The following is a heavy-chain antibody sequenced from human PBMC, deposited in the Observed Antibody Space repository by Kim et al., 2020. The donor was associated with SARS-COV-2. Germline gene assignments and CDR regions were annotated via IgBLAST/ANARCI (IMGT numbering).Heavy chain of an antibody. CDR3: ARDLLGMDV. Sequence: GGSLRLSCAASGFTFSSYAMHWVRQAPGKGLEWVAVISYDGSNKYYADSVKGRFTISRDNSKNTLYLLMNSLRAEDTAVYYCARDLLGMDVWGQGTTVTV. CDR2: ISYDGSNK. J-gene: IGHJ6*02. CDR1: GFTFSSYA. V-gene: IGHV3-30-3*01.